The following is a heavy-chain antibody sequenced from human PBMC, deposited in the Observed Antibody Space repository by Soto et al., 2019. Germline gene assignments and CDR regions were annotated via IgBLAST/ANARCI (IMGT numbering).Heavy chain of an antibody. J-gene: IGHJ4*02. V-gene: IGHV3-33*01. CDR1: GFTFSSYG. D-gene: IGHD1-26*01. CDR3: ARDRELVGATVFDY. Sequence: QVQLVESGGGVVQPGRSLRLSCAASGFTFSSYGMHWVRQAPGKGLEWVAVIWYDGSNKYYADSVKGRFTISRDNSKNTLYLQMNSLRAEDTAVYYCARDRELVGATVFDYWGQGTLVTVSS. CDR2: IWYDGSNK.